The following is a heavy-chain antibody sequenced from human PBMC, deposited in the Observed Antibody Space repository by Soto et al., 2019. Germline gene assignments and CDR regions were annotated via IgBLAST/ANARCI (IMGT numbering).Heavy chain of an antibody. CDR1: GGTFSSYA. D-gene: IGHD3-22*01. Sequence: SVKVSCKASGGTFSSYAISWVRQAPGQGLEWMGGIIPIFGTANYAQKFQGRVTITADESTSTAYMELSSLRSEDTAVYYCARRPSYYYDSSGYYDYWGQGTLVTVSS. CDR2: IIPIFGTA. J-gene: IGHJ4*02. CDR3: ARRPSYYYDSSGYYDY. V-gene: IGHV1-69*13.